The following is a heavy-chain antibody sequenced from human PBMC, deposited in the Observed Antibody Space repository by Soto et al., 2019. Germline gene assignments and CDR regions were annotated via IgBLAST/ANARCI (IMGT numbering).Heavy chain of an antibody. CDR2: IIPIFGTA. CDR3: AREPVEMATIYYYYGMDV. CDR1: GGTFSSYA. J-gene: IGHJ6*02. Sequence: GASVKVSCKASGGTFSSYAISWVRQAPGQGLEWMGGIIPIFGTANYAQKFQGRVTITADESTSTAYMELSSLRSEDTAVYYCAREPVEMATIYYYYGMDVWGQGTTVTVSS. V-gene: IGHV1-69*13. D-gene: IGHD5-12*01.